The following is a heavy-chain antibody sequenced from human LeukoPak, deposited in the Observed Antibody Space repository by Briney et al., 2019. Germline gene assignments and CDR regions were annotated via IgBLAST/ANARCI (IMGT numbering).Heavy chain of an antibody. J-gene: IGHJ4*02. Sequence: GESLKISCKGSGYSLTNYWIGWVRQMPGKGLEWMGIIYVGDSKPTYSPSFQGQIILSVDKSISTAYLQWNTLEASDTAMYYCARRYGNYFDYWGQGTLVTVSS. V-gene: IGHV5-51*01. CDR2: IYVGDSKP. CDR3: ARRYGNYFDY. CDR1: GYSLTNYW. D-gene: IGHD4-17*01.